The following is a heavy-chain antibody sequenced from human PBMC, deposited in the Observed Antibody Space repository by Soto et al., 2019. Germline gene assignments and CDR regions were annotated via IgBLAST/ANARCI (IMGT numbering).Heavy chain of an antibody. Sequence: EVQLVESGGGLVQPGGSLRLSCTVSGFTFGDYWMTWVRQAPGKGLEWVANMNQDGSEKYYVDSVQGRFAISRDNAKNSLYLQMHGLSAEDTAVYYCASQRVSYAMDVWGQGTTVTVSS. CDR3: ASQRVSYAMDV. D-gene: IGHD1-1*01. CDR2: MNQDGSEK. V-gene: IGHV3-7*05. J-gene: IGHJ6*02. CDR1: GFTFGDYW.